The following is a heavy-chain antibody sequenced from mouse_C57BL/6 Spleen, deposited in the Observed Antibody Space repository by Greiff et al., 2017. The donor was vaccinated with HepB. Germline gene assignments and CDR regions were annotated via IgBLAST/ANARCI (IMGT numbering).Heavy chain of an antibody. D-gene: IGHD2-3*01. CDR1: GFTFSSYA. Sequence: DVKLQESGGGLVKPGGSLKLSCAASGFTFSSYAMSWVRQTPEKRLEWVATISDGGSYTYYPDNVKGRFTISRDNAKNNLYLQMSHLKSEDTAMYYCAREDDGYYDYWGQGTTLTVSS. CDR2: ISDGGSYT. CDR3: AREDDGYYDY. V-gene: IGHV5-4*01. J-gene: IGHJ2*01.